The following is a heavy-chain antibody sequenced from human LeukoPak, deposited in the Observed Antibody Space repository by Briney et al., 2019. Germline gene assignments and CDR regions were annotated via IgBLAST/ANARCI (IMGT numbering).Heavy chain of an antibody. Sequence: ASVKVSCKASGYTFTSYGISWVRQPPAQGLEWMGWISAYNGNTNYAQKLQGRVTTTTATSTSTAYMELRRLRSDGTAVYYCARVDFWSGYYRDYWGQGTLVTVSS. CDR1: GYTFTSYG. D-gene: IGHD3-3*01. J-gene: IGHJ4*02. CDR3: ARVDFWSGYYRDY. V-gene: IGHV1-18*01. CDR2: ISAYNGNT.